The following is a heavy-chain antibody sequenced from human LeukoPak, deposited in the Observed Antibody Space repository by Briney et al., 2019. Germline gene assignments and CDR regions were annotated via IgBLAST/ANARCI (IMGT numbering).Heavy chain of an antibody. V-gene: IGHV3-23*01. CDR3: AKDVLRWAFGS. J-gene: IGHJ4*02. Sequence: GGSLRLSCAASGFTFSTTAMAWVRQAPGKGLELVSGFGGTGDIHYADSVRGRFTISRDNSKGILYLQMDSLGAEDTAVYYCAKDVLRWAFGSWGQGTLVTVSS. D-gene: IGHD3-16*01. CDR1: GFTFSTTA. CDR2: FGGTGDI.